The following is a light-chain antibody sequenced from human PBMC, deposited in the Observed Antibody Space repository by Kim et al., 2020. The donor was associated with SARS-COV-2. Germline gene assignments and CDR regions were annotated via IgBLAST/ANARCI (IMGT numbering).Light chain of an antibody. V-gene: IGLV2-14*01. CDR1: SGDIGAYDY. CDR3: NSYTISSTYV. J-gene: IGLJ1*01. Sequence: QLVLTQPASVSGSPGQSVTISCAGTSGDIGAYDYVSWCQQHPGKVPKLLIYDVSERPSGVSTRFSGSKSVNTASLTISGLQADDEADYYCNSYTISSTYVFGTGTKVTVL. CDR2: DVS.